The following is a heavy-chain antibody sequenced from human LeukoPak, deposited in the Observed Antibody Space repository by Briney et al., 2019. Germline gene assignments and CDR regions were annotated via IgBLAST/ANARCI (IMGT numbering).Heavy chain of an antibody. V-gene: IGHV3-30*02. CDR3: ARFIAVAGYFDY. CDR2: IRYDGSNK. J-gene: IGHJ4*02. CDR1: GFTFSSYG. Sequence: GGSLRLSCAASGFTFSSYGMHWVRQAPGKGLEWVAFIRYDGSNKYYADSVKGRFTISRDNSKNTLYLQMNSLRAEDTAVYYCARFIAVAGYFDYWGQGTLVTVSS. D-gene: IGHD6-19*01.